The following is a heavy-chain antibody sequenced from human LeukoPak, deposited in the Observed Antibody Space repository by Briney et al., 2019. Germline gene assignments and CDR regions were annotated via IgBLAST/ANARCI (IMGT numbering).Heavy chain of an antibody. Sequence: GGSLRLSCAASGFTFSSYAMSWVRQAPGKGLEWVSAISGSGGSTYYADSVKGRFTISRDNSKNTLYLQMNSLRAEDTAVYYCGKGVCSSSSCYAGDAFDIWGQGTMVTVSS. CDR1: GFTFSSYA. CDR2: ISGSGGST. CDR3: GKGVCSSSSCYAGDAFDI. J-gene: IGHJ3*02. V-gene: IGHV3-23*01. D-gene: IGHD2-2*01.